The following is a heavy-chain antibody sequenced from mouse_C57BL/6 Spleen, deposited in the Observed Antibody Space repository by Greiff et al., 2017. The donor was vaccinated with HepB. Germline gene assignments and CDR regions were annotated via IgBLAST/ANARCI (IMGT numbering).Heavy chain of an antibody. CDR2: IYPGDGDT. Sequence: VQLQQPGPELVKPGASVKISCKASGYAFSSSWMNWVKQRPGKGLEWIGRIYPGDGDTNYNGKFKGKATLTADKSSSTAYMQLSSLTSEDSAVYFCAKHYYGRRDYATDYWGQGTSVTVSS. CDR1: GYAFSSSW. D-gene: IGHD1-1*01. V-gene: IGHV1-82*01. J-gene: IGHJ4*01. CDR3: AKHYYGRRDYATDY.